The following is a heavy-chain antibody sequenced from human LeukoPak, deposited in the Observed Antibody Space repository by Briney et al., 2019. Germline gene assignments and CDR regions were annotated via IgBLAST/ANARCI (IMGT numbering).Heavy chain of an antibody. J-gene: IGHJ3*02. CDR2: ISGSGVST. V-gene: IGHV3-23*01. CDR1: GFTFSSYA. Sequence: GGSLRLTCAASGFTFSSYAMTWVRQAPGKGLEWVSAISGSGVSTYYADSVKGRFTISRDNSKNTLYLQMSSLRAEDTAVYYCAKDYRYCTSTSCYGDDAFDIWGQGTMVTVSS. CDR3: AKDYRYCTSTSCYGDDAFDI. D-gene: IGHD2-2*01.